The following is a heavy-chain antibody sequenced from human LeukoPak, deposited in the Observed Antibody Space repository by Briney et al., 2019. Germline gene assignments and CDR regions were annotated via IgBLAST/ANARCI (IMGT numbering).Heavy chain of an antibody. D-gene: IGHD3-22*01. J-gene: IGHJ4*02. Sequence: GGSLRLSCTASGFTFSSYAMHWVRQAPGKGLEWVAVISYDANNKYYADSVKGRFTISRDNSKNTLYLQMNSLRAEDTAVYYCASAPGYDSSGYYLFDYWGQGTLVTVSS. V-gene: IGHV3-30-3*01. CDR1: GFTFSSYA. CDR3: ASAPGYDSSGYYLFDY. CDR2: ISYDANNK.